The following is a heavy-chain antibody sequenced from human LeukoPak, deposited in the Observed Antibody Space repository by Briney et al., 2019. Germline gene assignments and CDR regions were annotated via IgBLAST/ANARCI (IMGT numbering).Heavy chain of an antibody. CDR3: ARTHSGSSLYYFDY. V-gene: IGHV4-59*01. J-gene: IGHJ4*02. D-gene: IGHD1-26*01. Sequence: TSETLSLTCTVSGGSISSYYWSWIRQPPGKGLEWIGYIYYSGSANYNPSLKSRVTISVDTSKNQFSLKLSSVTAADTAVYYCARTHSGSSLYYFDYWGQGTLVTVSS. CDR2: IYYSGSA. CDR1: GGSISSYY.